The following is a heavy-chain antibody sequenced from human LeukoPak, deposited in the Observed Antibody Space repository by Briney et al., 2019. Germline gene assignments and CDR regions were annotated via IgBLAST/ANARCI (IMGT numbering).Heavy chain of an antibody. Sequence: ASVKVSCKSSGYTFTSYDINWVRQATGQGLEWMGWMNPNNGNTGYAQKFQGRVTITRNTSISTAYMELSSLRSEDTAVYYCCWGRYGGYFDYWGQGTLVTVSS. CDR1: GYTFTSYD. CDR2: MNPNNGNT. J-gene: IGHJ4*02. CDR3: CWGRYGGYFDY. V-gene: IGHV1-8*03. D-gene: IGHD3-9*01.